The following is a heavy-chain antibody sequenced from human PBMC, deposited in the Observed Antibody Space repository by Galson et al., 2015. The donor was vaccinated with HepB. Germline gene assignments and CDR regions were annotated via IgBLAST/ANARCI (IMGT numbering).Heavy chain of an antibody. CDR1: GGTFSSYA. CDR2: IIPIFGTA. CDR3: ARLNSRLRFGGWWFDP. Sequence: SVKVSCKASGGTFSSYAISWVRQAPGQGLEWMGGIIPIFGTANYAQKFQGRVTITADESTSTAYMELSSLRSEDTAVYYCARLNSRLRFGGWWFDPWGQGTLVTVSS. V-gene: IGHV1-69*13. J-gene: IGHJ5*02. D-gene: IGHD5-12*01.